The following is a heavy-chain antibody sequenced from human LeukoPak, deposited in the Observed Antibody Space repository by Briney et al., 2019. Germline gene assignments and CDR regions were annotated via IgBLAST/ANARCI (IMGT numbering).Heavy chain of an antibody. Sequence: GGSLRLSCAASGFTFSDYWMSWVRQAPGKGLEWVANIKEDGTKEHYVESVKGRFTISGDNAKSSLYLQMNSLRAEDTAVYYCARRYFDLWGRGTLVTVST. V-gene: IGHV3-7*01. CDR1: GFTFSDYW. CDR2: IKEDGTKE. J-gene: IGHJ2*01. CDR3: ARRYFDL.